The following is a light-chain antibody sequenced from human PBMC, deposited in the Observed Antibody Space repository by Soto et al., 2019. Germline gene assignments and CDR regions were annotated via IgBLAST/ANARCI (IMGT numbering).Light chain of an antibody. CDR2: EAS. Sequence: EIFMTQSPSTLSVSPGERATVSCRASQSIRTNLAWYRHKPGQAPSLLIYEASNRATSIPARFSGSGSGTELTITISRLQSEDFEIYYCQNSDNWKFNFGQGKKVDIK. J-gene: IGKJ2*01. CDR1: QSIRTN. V-gene: IGKV3-15*01. CDR3: QNSDNWKFN.